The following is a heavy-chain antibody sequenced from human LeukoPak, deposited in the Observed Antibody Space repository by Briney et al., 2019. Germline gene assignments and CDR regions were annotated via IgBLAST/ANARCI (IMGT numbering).Heavy chain of an antibody. CDR3: ARSNQADDY. CDR1: GFTFSSYW. V-gene: IGHV3-74*01. D-gene: IGHD1-14*01. J-gene: IGHJ4*02. Sequence: GGSLRLSCAASGFTFSSYWMHWVRQVPGKGLVWVARINPGGSSITYADSVRGRFTISRDNAKNTLYLQMDSLRAEDTGVYYCARSNQADDYWGQGTLVTVSS. CDR2: INPGGSSI.